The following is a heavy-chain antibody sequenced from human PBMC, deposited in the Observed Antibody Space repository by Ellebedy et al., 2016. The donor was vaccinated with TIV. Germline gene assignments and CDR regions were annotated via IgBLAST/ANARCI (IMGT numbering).Heavy chain of an antibody. CDR1: GGSISSGGYY. D-gene: IGHD6-6*01. J-gene: IGHJ4*02. CDR3: ARGYSSSSYFDY. V-gene: IGHV4-31*03. Sequence: MPSETLSLTCTVSGGSISSGGYYWSWIRQHPGKGLEWIGYIYYSGSTYYNPSLKSRVTISVDTSKNQFSLKLSSVTAADTAVYYCARGYSSSSYFDYWGQGTLVTVSS. CDR2: IYYSGST.